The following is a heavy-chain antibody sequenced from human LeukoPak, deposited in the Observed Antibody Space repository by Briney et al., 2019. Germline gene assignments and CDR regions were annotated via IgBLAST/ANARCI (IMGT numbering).Heavy chain of an antibody. J-gene: IGHJ3*02. V-gene: IGHV5-51*01. CDR3: ARRIAVANKFSNFDAFDI. D-gene: IGHD6-19*01. CDR2: IYAGDSDT. Sequence: GESLKISCKGSGYSFTSYWIGWVRQMPGKGLEWMGIIYAGDSDTRYSPSFQGQVTISADKSISTAYLQWSSLKASDTAMYYRARRIAVANKFSNFDAFDIWGQGTMVTVSS. CDR1: GYSFTSYW.